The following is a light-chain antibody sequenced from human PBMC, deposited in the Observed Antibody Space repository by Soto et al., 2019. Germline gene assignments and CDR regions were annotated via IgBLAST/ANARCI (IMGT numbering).Light chain of an antibody. Sequence: LTQPASVSGSPGQSITISCTGTSSDVGGYNYVSWYQQHPGKAPKLMIYDVSNRPSGVSNRFSGSKSGNTASLTISGLQAEDEADYYCSSYTSSSTLVFGGGTKLTVL. CDR2: DVS. CDR3: SSYTSSSTLV. J-gene: IGLJ2*01. V-gene: IGLV2-14*01. CDR1: SSDVGGYNY.